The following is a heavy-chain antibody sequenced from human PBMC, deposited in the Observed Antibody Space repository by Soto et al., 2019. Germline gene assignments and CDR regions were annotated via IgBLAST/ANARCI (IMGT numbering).Heavy chain of an antibody. J-gene: IGHJ4*02. CDR3: SRNYYDSGGGFDY. CDR2: IYSGGST. CDR1: GFTVSSNY. V-gene: IGHV3-53*01. Sequence: EVHLVESGGGLIQPGGSLRLSCAASGFTVSSNYMSWVRQAPGKGLEWVSVIYSGGSTYYADSEKGRFTISRDNSKNPLDLQMNSLRAEDTAVYYCSRNYYDSGGGFDYWGQGTLVTVSS. D-gene: IGHD3-22*01.